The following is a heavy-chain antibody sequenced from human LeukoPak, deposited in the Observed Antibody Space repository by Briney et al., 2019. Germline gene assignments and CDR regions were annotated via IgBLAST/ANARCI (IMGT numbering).Heavy chain of an antibody. CDR2: IFHSGST. J-gene: IGHJ3*02. V-gene: IGHV4-30-2*01. CDR1: GGSISSGGYS. CDR3: AREYDILTGYPHPAFDI. Sequence: PLETLSLTCAVSGGSISSGGYSWSWIRPPPGKGLEWWGYIFHSGSTYYNPSLKSRVTISVDTSKNQFSLKLSSVTASDTAVDYCAREYDILTGYPHPAFDIWGQGTMVTVSS. D-gene: IGHD3-9*01.